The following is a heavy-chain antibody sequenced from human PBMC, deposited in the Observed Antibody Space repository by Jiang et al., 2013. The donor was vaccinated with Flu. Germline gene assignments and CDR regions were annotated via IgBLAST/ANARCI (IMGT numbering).Heavy chain of an antibody. CDR2: INPSGGST. CDR1: GYTFTSYY. D-gene: IGHD2-2*01. Sequence: VQLVESGAEVKKPGASVKVSCKASGYTFTSYYMHWVRQAPGQGLEWMGIINPSGGSTSYAQKFQGRVTMTRVTSTSTVYMELSSLRSEDTAVYYCARDGDVVVPAATPNYYGMDVWGKGTTVTVSS. V-gene: IGHV1-46*01. CDR3: ARDGDVVVPAATPNYYGMDV. J-gene: IGHJ6*04.